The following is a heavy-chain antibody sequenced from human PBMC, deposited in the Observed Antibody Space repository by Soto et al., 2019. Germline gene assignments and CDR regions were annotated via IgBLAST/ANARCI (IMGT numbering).Heavy chain of an antibody. CDR2: MNPNSGNT. V-gene: IGHV1-8*01. Sequence: SVKVSCKAPGYTFTSYDVNWVRQATGQGLEWMGWMNPNSGNTGYAQKFQGRVTMTRNTSISTAYMELSSLRSEDTAVYYCARDRPSRQLGHYWGQGTLVTVPQ. J-gene: IGHJ4*02. CDR3: ARDRPSRQLGHY. CDR1: GYTFTSYD. D-gene: IGHD6-6*01.